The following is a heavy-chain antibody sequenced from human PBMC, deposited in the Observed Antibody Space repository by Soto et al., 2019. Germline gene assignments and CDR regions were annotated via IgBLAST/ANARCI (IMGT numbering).Heavy chain of an antibody. J-gene: IGHJ4*02. V-gene: IGHV4-39*07. Sequence: SETLSLTCTVSGGSISSSRCHWGWIRQPPGKGLEWIARINHSGTTYYNPSLKSRVTISVDKSKNQFSLKLSSVTAADTAVYYCAKCITALGPIDYWGQGTLVTVSS. CDR3: AKCITALGPIDY. CDR1: GGSISSSRCH. D-gene: IGHD6-6*01. CDR2: INHSGTT.